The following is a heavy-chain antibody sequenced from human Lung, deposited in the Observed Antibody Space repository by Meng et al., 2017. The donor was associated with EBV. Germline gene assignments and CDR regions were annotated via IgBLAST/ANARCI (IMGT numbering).Heavy chain of an antibody. CDR2: INYSGLT. J-gene: IGHJ4*02. D-gene: IGHD2-2*01. Sequence: QVQLQPWCAGLLKPSATLSLTCGVSGRSFSSSYWSWIRQPPGKGLEWIGQINYSGLTNYNPSLKSRVTISVDTSKNQFSLSLNSVTAADTAVYYCARGGTSSAPFDYWGQGTLVTVSS. V-gene: IGHV4-34*01. CDR1: GRSFSSSY. CDR3: ARGGTSSAPFDY.